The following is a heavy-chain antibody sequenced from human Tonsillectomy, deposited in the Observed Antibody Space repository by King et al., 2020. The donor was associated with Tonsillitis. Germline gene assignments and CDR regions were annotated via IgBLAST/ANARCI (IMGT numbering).Heavy chain of an antibody. V-gene: IGHV5-10-1*03. CDR2: IDPSDSYT. Sequence: VQLVESGAEVKKPGESLRISCKGSGYSFTSYWISWVRQMPGKGLEWMGRIDPSDSYTNYSPSFQGHVTISADKSISTAYLQWSSLKASDTAMYYCAGPRRRFGVRQNYYYYGMDVWGQGTTVTVSS. CDR3: AGPRRRFGVRQNYYYYGMDV. CDR1: GYSFTSYW. D-gene: IGHD3-3*01. J-gene: IGHJ6*02.